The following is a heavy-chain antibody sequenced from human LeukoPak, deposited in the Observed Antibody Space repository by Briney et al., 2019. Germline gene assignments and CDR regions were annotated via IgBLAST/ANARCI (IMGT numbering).Heavy chain of an antibody. CDR3: ARGGCSTTSCYHFDS. Sequence: ASVKISCKASRYTFTSYYIHWVRQAPGQGLEWMGLINPSAGGTSYAQKFQDRVTMTRDMSTTTVYLGLNSLRSEDTAVYYCARGGCSTTSCYHFDSWGQRTLVTVSS. CDR1: RYTFTSYY. V-gene: IGHV1-46*01. J-gene: IGHJ4*02. D-gene: IGHD2-2*01. CDR2: INPSAGGT.